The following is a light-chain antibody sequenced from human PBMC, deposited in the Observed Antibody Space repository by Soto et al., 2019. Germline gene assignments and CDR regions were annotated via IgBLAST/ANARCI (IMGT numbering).Light chain of an antibody. J-gene: IGLJ2*01. CDR2: DTN. CDR1: GSNIGKND. V-gene: IGLV1-51*01. Sequence: QSVLTQPPSVSAAPGQKVTISCSGSGSNIGKNDVSWYLQLPGAAPNLLIYDTNKRPSAIPRRFSGSKSGTSAALGITGLQTGDEADYFCGTWDTRLSVVVFGGGTKLTVL. CDR3: GTWDTRLSVVV.